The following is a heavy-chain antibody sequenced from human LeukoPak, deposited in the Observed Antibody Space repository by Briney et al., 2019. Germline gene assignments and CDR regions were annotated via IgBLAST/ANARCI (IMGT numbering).Heavy chain of an antibody. CDR3: ARSRGSSTSPQRFDP. Sequence: SVKVSCKASGGTFSSYTISWVRQAPGQGPEWMGRIIPILGIANYAQKFQGRVTITADKSTSTAYMELSSLRSEDTAVYYCARSRGSSTSPQRFDPWGQGTLVTVSS. J-gene: IGHJ5*02. D-gene: IGHD2-2*01. CDR2: IIPILGIA. V-gene: IGHV1-69*02. CDR1: GGTFSSYT.